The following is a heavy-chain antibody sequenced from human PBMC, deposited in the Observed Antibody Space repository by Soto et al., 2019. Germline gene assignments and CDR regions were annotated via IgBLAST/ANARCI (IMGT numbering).Heavy chain of an antibody. CDR1: GGFVTSRSYY. CDR3: ARVERGTATTVGDDFDI. Sequence: QVQLQQWGAGLLKPSETLSLTCAVYGGFVTSRSYYWSWIRQPPGKGLEWIGEMSHSGGTHFNPSLKSRVTISVETSKNQFTLKMSGVTAADTALYYWARVERGTATTVGDDFDIWGPGTMVTVSS. J-gene: IGHJ3*02. D-gene: IGHD1-1*01. V-gene: IGHV4-34*01. CDR2: MSHSGGT.